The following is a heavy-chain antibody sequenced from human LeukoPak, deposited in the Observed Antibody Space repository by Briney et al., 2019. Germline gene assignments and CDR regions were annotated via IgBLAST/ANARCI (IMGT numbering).Heavy chain of an antibody. CDR2: FDPEDGET. V-gene: IGHV1-24*01. D-gene: IGHD5-24*01. J-gene: IGHJ4*02. CDR3: AKGWLQFVICPNDF. CDR1: GYTLTELS. Sequence: ASVKVSCKVSGYTLTELSMHWVRQAPGKGLEWMGRFDPEDGETIYAQKFQGRVTMTRDTSISTAYMELSSLRSEDTAVYYCAKGWLQFVICPNDFWGQGTLVTVSS.